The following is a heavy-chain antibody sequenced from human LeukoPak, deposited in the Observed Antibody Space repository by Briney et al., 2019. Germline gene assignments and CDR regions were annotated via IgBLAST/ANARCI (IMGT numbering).Heavy chain of an antibody. V-gene: IGHV3-33*01. CDR3: AREDIWDTAMATGVFDY. D-gene: IGHD5-18*01. J-gene: IGHJ4*02. CDR1: GFTFSSYG. Sequence: GGSLRLSCAASGFTFSSYGMHWVRQAPGKGLGWVAVIWYDGSNKYYADSVKGRFTISRDNSKNTLYLQMNSLRAEDTAVYYCAREDIWDTAMATGVFDYWGQGTLVTVSS. CDR2: IWYDGSNK.